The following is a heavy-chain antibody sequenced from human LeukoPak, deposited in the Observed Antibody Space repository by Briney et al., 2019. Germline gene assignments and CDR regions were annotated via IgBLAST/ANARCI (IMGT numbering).Heavy chain of an antibody. CDR1: GGSISTYY. CDR3: ARDTPDDSSSNWFDP. CDR2: IYYSGST. V-gene: IGHV4-39*07. Sequence: PSETLSLTCTVSGGSISTYYWNWIRQPPGKGLEWIGSIYYSGSTYYNPSLKSRVTISVDTSKNQFSLKLSSVTAADTAVYYCARDTPDDSSSNWFDPWGQGTLVTVSS. D-gene: IGHD3-22*01. J-gene: IGHJ5*02.